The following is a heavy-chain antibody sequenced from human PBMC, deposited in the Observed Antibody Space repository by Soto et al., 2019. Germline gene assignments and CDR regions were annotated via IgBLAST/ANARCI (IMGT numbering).Heavy chain of an antibody. D-gene: IGHD6-19*01. CDR2: IWYDGSNK. CDR3: ARQAVAGTAYYYYGMDV. CDR1: GFTFSSYG. V-gene: IGHV3-33*01. J-gene: IGHJ6*02. Sequence: QVQLVESGGGVVQPGRSLRLSCAASGFTFSSYGMHWVRQAPGKGLEWVAVIWYDGSNKYYADSVKGRFTISRDNSKNTLDLQMNSLRAEDTAVYYCARQAVAGTAYYYYGMDVWGQGTTVTVSS.